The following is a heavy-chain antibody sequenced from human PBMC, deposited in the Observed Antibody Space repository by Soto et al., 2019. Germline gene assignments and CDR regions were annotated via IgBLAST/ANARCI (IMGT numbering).Heavy chain of an antibody. D-gene: IGHD2-15*01. V-gene: IGHV3-23*01. Sequence: GGSLRLSCAASGFTFTSYAMGWVRQAPGKGLEWVSVVSSGGSTYYADSVTGRFTVSRDNSKNTLSLQMNSLRAEDTAVYYCAKRRGAGGHFDYWGQGALVTVSS. CDR1: GFTFTSYA. CDR3: AKRRGAGGHFDY. CDR2: VSSGGST. J-gene: IGHJ4*02.